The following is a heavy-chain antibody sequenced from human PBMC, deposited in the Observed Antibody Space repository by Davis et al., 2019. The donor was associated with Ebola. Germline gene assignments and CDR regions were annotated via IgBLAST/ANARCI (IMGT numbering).Heavy chain of an antibody. J-gene: IGHJ4*02. CDR3: AEIHYYDSSGFYYGRFDY. V-gene: IGHV4-30-4*07. D-gene: IGHD3-22*01. CDR2: IFYSGST. Sequence: SETLSLTCAVSGGSISSGGSSWSWIRQPPGKGLEWIGFIFYSGSTYYNPSLKSRVTMSVDTSKNEFSLRLSSVTAADTAVYYCAEIHYYDSSGFYYGRFDYWGQGTLVTVSS. CDR1: GGSISSGGSS.